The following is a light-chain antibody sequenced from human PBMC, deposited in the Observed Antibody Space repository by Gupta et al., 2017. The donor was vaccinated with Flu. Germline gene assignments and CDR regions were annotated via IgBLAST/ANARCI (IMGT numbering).Light chain of an antibody. CDR2: DAS. J-gene: IGKJ4*01. CDR3: QQRADWPLT. V-gene: IGKV3-11*01. Sequence: EAVLTPSPATLSMSPGERATLSCRASQSVKGALAWYQQKPGQAPRLLVYDASNRAAGIPVKFSGSGSGTDFTLTISNLEPEDFAVYYCQQRADWPLTFGGGTKVEIK. CDR1: QSVKGA.